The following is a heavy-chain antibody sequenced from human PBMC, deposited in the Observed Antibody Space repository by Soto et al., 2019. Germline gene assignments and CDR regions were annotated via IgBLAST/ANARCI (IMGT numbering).Heavy chain of an antibody. CDR1: GGSMTSSNW. CDR3: ARDRRDGWIFDY. CDR2: AHHSGFT. V-gene: IGHV4-4*02. Sequence: PSETLSLTCTVSGGSMTSSNWWNWVRQSPGKGLEWIGEAHHSGFTLYNPSLTSRVTISVDKSKNQFSLNLTSVTAADTAVYYCARDRRDGWIFDYWGQGSVVTVSS. D-gene: IGHD6-19*01. J-gene: IGHJ4*02.